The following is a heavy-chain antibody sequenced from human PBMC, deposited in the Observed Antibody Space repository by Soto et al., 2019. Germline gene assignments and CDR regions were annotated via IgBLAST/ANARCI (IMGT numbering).Heavy chain of an antibody. CDR2: IKVYNGNT. J-gene: IGHJ4*02. CDR1: GYTFTSYG. D-gene: IGHD3-10*01. V-gene: IGHV1-18*01. CDR3: ARDAGRGEFDY. Sequence: QVQLLQSGAEVKKPGASVKVSCKASGYTFTSYGISWVRQAPGQGLEWMGWIKVYNGNTNYAQKLQGRVTMTTDTSTITADLDLRSQRSGDTAVYFCARDAGRGEFDYWGQGTLVTVSS.